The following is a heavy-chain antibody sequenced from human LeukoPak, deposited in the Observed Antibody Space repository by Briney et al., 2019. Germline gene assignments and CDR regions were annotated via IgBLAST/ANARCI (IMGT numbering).Heavy chain of an antibody. Sequence: GGSLRLSCAASGFTFSSYEMNWVRQAPGKGLEWVSYISSSGSTVYYADSVKGRFTISRDNAKNSLYLQMNSLRAEDTAVYYCAREKCSSTSCPLFDYWGQGTLVTVSS. J-gene: IGHJ4*02. D-gene: IGHD2-2*01. CDR3: AREKCSSTSCPLFDY. CDR2: ISSSGSTV. V-gene: IGHV3-48*03. CDR1: GFTFSSYE.